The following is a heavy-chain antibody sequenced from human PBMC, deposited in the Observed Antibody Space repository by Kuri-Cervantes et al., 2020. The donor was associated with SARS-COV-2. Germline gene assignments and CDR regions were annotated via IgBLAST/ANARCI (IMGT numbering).Heavy chain of an antibody. CDR2: MSCGSGST. D-gene: IGHD6-13*01. J-gene: IGHJ4*02. CDR1: GFTFSNYA. Sequence: GGSLRLSCAASGFTFSNYAMTWVRQAPGKGLEWVSAMSCGSGSTYYADSVKGRFTISRDNSKNSLYLQMNSLRDEDTAVYYCASDRSAAGTRVEHWGQGTLVTVSS. V-gene: IGHV3-23*01. CDR3: ASDRSAAGTRVEH.